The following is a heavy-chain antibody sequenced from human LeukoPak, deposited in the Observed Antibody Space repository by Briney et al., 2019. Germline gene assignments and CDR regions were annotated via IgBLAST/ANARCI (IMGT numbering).Heavy chain of an antibody. CDR1: GFTFSSYG. Sequence: PGGSLRLSCAASGFTFSSYGMHWVRQAPGKGLEWVAVISYDGSNKYYADSVKGQFTISRDNSKNTLYLQMNSLRAEDTAVYYCAKDLQSYYYDSSGYYPYFQHWGQGTLVTVSS. CDR2: ISYDGSNK. J-gene: IGHJ1*01. D-gene: IGHD3-22*01. V-gene: IGHV3-30*18. CDR3: AKDLQSYYYDSSGYYPYFQH.